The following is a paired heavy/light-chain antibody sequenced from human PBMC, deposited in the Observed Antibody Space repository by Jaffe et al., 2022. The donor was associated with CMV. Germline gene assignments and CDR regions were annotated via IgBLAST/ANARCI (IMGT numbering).Heavy chain of an antibody. Sequence: EVQLVESGGGLAQPGRSLRLSCAASGFNFDDHAFHWVRQAPGKGLEWVSGINQNGGGIAYADSVKGRFTISRDNAKNSLYLQMNSLRVEDTALYYCAKDFGAYIDSPDPDYWGQGTLVTVSS. CDR3: AKDFGAYIDSPDPDY. CDR1: GFNFDDHA. J-gene: IGHJ4*02. V-gene: IGHV3-9*01. D-gene: IGHD3-9*01. CDR2: INQNGGGI.
Light chain of an antibody. J-gene: IGLJ2*01. CDR3: GTWDTSLSAGV. V-gene: IGLV1-51*01. Sequence: QSVLTQPPSVSAAPGQKVTISCSGSSSNIERKYVSWYQQVPGTAPKLLIYDDNKRPSGIPDRFSGSKSGTSATLGITGLQTGDEADYYCGTWDTSLSAGVFGGGTKLTVL. CDR2: DDN. CDR1: SSNIERKY.